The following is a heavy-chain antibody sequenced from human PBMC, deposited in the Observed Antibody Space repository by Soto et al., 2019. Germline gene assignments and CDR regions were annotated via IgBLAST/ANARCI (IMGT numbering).Heavy chain of an antibody. CDR2: INHSGST. J-gene: IGHJ4*02. CDR3: ARGIRLLDY. CDR1: GGSFSGYY. Sequence: SETLSLTCAVYGGSFSGYYWSWIRQPPGKGPEWIGEINHSGSTNYNPSLKSRVTISVDTSKNQFSLKLSSVTAADTAVYYCARGIRLLDYWGQGTLVTVSS. V-gene: IGHV4-34*01. D-gene: IGHD2-15*01.